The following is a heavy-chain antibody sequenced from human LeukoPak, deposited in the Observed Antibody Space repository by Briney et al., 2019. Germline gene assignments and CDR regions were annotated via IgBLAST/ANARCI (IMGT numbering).Heavy chain of an antibody. CDR1: GESFSGYY. D-gene: IGHD3-3*01. J-gene: IGHJ4*02. V-gene: IGHV4-34*01. CDR2: INQSGDT. Sequence: SETLSLTCGVSGESFSGYYWSWLRQPPGKGLEWIGEINQSGDTNYNPSFESRVTMSVDASKEQFSLKLKSVTAADGAVYYCARSLSPYYDVTSAYWVWGYWGQGTLVIISS. CDR3: ARSLSPYYDVTSAYWVWGY.